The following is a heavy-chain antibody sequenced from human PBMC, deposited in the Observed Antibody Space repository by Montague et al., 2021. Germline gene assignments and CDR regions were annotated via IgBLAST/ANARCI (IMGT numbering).Heavy chain of an antibody. D-gene: IGHD3-10*01. Sequence: SETLSLTCTVSSGSIFHAYWSWVRQPPGKGLEWLGSMFYGGATSNNSSLKSRVTMSIDTSTNQFSLKLSSMTAADTAVYYCAKQDYFVSGTSYKGFDPWGQGILVTVPS. CDR1: SGSIFHAY. CDR2: MFYGGAT. CDR3: AKQDYFVSGTSYKGFDP. J-gene: IGHJ5*02. V-gene: IGHV4-59*08.